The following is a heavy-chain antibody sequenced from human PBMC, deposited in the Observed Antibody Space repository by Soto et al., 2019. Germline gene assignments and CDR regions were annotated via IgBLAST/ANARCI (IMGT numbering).Heavy chain of an antibody. CDR3: ARDGQQLDAARYYFDY. J-gene: IGHJ4*02. CDR2: IWYDGSNK. Sequence: GGSLRLSCAASGFTFSSYGMHWVRQAPGKGLEWVAVIWYDGSNKYYADSVKGRFTISRDNSKNTLYLQMNSLRAEDTAVYYCARDGQQLDAARYYFDYWGQGTLVTVSS. CDR1: GFTFSSYG. V-gene: IGHV3-33*01. D-gene: IGHD6-13*01.